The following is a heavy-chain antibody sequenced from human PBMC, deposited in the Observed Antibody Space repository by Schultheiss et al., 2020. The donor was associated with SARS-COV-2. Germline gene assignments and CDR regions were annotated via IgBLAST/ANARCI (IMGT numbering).Heavy chain of an antibody. CDR1: GFTFSSYA. J-gene: IGHJ6*02. CDR2: ISYDGSNK. D-gene: IGHD6-13*01. Sequence: GGSLRLSCAASGFTFSSYAMGWVRQAPGKGLEWVAVISYDGSNKYYADSVKGRFTISRDNSKNTLYLQMNSLRAEDTAVYYCARDPTSRAAAGTVYYYGMDVWGQGTTVTVSS. V-gene: IGHV3-30*03. CDR3: ARDPTSRAAAGTVYYYGMDV.